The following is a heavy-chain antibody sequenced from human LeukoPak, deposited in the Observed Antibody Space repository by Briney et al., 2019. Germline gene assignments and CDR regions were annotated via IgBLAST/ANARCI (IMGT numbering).Heavy chain of an antibody. J-gene: IGHJ5*02. CDR3: AKDLPDYGDYIEGS. CDR2: ISGSGGST. V-gene: IGHV3-23*01. CDR1: GFTFSSFA. Sequence: GGSLRLSCAASGFTFSSFAMSWVRQAPGRGLEWVSTISGSGGSTNYADSVKGRFTFSRDNSKKTLYLQMNSLRAEDTAVYYCAKDLPDYGDYIEGSWGQGTLVTVSS. D-gene: IGHD4-17*01.